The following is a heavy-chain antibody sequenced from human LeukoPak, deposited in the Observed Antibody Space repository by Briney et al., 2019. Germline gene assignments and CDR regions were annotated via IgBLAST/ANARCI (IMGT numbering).Heavy chain of an antibody. V-gene: IGHV3-7*05. CDR2: IKEDGSET. J-gene: IGHJ3*02. Sequence: PGRSLRLSCAASGFTFSSYGMHWLRQAPGKGLEWVANIKEDGSETHYVDSVMGRFTISRDNAKNSLYLQMNNLRAEDTALYYCARIGVYGDSFDIWGQGTMVTVSS. D-gene: IGHD2-8*01. CDR1: GFTFSSYG. CDR3: ARIGVYGDSFDI.